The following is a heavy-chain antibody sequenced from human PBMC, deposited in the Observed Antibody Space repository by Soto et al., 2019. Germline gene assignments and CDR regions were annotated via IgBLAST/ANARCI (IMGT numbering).Heavy chain of an antibody. V-gene: IGHV3-23*01. D-gene: IGHD3-3*01. J-gene: IGHJ6*02. Sequence: GGSLRLSCAASGFTFSSYAMSWVRQAPGKGLEWVSAISGSGGSTYYADSVKGRFTISRDNSKNTLYLQMNSLRAEDTAVYYCAKSRVTIFEVFRYYGMDVWGQGTTVNVSS. CDR1: GFTFSSYA. CDR2: ISGSGGST. CDR3: AKSRVTIFEVFRYYGMDV.